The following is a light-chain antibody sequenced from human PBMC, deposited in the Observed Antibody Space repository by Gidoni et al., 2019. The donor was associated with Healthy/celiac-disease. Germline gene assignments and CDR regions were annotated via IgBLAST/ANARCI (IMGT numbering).Light chain of an antibody. V-gene: IGKV3D-15*01. CDR2: GAS. J-gene: IGKJ4*01. CDR3: QQYNNWLPLT. CDR1: QSVSSN. Sequence: EIVMTQSPATRSLSPGESATLACRARQSVSSNLAWYQQKPGQAPRLLIYGASTRATGIPARFSGSGSGTEFTLTISSLQSEDFAVYYCQQYNNWLPLTFXGXTKVEIK.